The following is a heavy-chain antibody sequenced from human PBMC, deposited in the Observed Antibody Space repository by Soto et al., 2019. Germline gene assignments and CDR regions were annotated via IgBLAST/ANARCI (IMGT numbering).Heavy chain of an antibody. CDR3: AREDRDRETGLVPAAIDGMDV. D-gene: IGHD2-2*01. CDR1: GYTLTELS. CDR2: FDPEDGET. V-gene: IGHV1-24*01. J-gene: IGHJ6*02. Sequence: ASVKVSCKVSGYTLTELSMHWVRQAPGKGLEWMGGFDPEDGETIYAQKFQGRVTMTEDTSTDTAYMELSSLRSDDTAVYYCAREDRDRETGLVPAAIDGMDVWGQGTTVTVSS.